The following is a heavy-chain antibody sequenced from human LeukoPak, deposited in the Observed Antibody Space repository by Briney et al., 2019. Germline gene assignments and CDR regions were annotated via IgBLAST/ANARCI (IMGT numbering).Heavy chain of an antibody. Sequence: GGSLRLSCAAPGFTVSSKYLSWVRQAPGKGLEWVSVIYSDDRTAYADSVKGRFTISRDKSKNTLYLQMNSLRAEDTAVYYCARDKYGYNPFDYWGQGTLVTVSS. V-gene: IGHV3-66*01. CDR3: ARDKYGYNPFDY. CDR2: IYSDDRT. D-gene: IGHD5-24*01. J-gene: IGHJ4*02. CDR1: GFTVSSKY.